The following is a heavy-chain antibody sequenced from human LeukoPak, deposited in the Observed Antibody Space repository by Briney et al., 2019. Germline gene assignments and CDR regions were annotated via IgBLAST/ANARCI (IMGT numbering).Heavy chain of an antibody. V-gene: IGHV4-38-2*02. CDR1: GFTFSSYG. CDR2: IYHSGST. D-gene: IGHD1-26*01. Sequence: GSLRLSCAASGFTFSSYGMHWVRQPPGKGLEWIGSIYHSGSTYYNPSLKSRVTISVERPKNQFSLRLSSVTAADTAVYYCARDYRLTQIQDWGQGTLVTVSS. J-gene: IGHJ1*01. CDR3: ARDYRLTQIQD.